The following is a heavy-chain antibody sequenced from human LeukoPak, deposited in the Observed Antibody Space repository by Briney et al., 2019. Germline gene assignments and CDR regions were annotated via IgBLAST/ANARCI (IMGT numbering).Heavy chain of an antibody. CDR2: IYHSGST. CDR3: ARVDGYCSSTSCLHYFDY. V-gene: IGHV4-38-2*01. J-gene: IGHJ4*02. Sequence: SETLSLTCAVSGYSISSGYYRGWIRPPPGKGLEWIGSIYHSGSTYYNPSLKSRVTISVDTSKNQFSLKLSSVTAADTAVYYCARVDGYCSSTSCLHYFDYWGQGTLVTVSS. CDR1: GYSISSGYY. D-gene: IGHD2-2*03.